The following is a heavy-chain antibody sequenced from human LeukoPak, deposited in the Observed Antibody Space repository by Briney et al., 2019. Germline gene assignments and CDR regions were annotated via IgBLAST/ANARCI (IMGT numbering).Heavy chain of an antibody. Sequence: GGSLRLSCAASGFTFSNAWMSWVRQAPGKGLEWVGRIKSKTDGGTTDYAAPVKGRFTISRDDSKNTLYLQMNSLKTEDTAVYYFTTVIRGKAVLRFLEWLPIDDYWGQGTLVTVSS. J-gene: IGHJ4*02. V-gene: IGHV3-15*01. CDR1: GFTFSNAW. CDR2: IKSKTDGGTT. D-gene: IGHD3-3*01. CDR3: TTVIRGKAVLRFLEWLPIDDY.